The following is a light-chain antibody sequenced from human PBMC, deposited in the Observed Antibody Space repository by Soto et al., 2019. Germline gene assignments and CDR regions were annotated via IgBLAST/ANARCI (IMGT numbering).Light chain of an antibody. CDR2: RNN. Sequence: QSVLTQPPSASGTPGPRVTISCSGSSSNSGSNYVFWYQHLPGTAPKLLIYRNNQRPSGVPDRFSGSKSGTSASLAISGLRSEDETDYYCAAWDDSLSGVVFGGGTKVTVL. CDR1: SSNSGSNY. CDR3: AAWDDSLSGVV. V-gene: IGLV1-47*01. J-gene: IGLJ2*01.